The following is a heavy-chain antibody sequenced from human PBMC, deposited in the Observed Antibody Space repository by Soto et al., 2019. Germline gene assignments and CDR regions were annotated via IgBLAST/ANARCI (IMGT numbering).Heavy chain of an antibody. D-gene: IGHD1-1*01. J-gene: IGHJ3*02. CDR2: IIPIFGTA. CDR1: GGTFSSYA. V-gene: IGHV1-69*13. CDR3: ARELELEQSGAFDI. Sequence: GASVKVSCKASGGTFSSYAISWVRQAPGQGLEWMGGIIPIFGTANYAQKFQGRVTITADESTSTAYMELSSLRSEDTAVYYCARELELEQSGAFDIWGQGTMVTVSS.